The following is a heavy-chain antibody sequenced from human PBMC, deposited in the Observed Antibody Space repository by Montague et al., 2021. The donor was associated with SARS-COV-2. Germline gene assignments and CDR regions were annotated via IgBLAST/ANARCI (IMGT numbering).Heavy chain of an antibody. CDR3: ARGSSGYYTPRPFDY. J-gene: IGHJ4*03. V-gene: IGHV6-1*01. D-gene: IGHD3-22*01. CDR1: GDSVSSNSAA. Sequence: CAISGDSVSSNSAAWNWIRQSPSRGLEWQGRTYYRSKWYNDYAVXVKSRITINPDTSKNQFSLQLNSVTPEDTAVYYCARGSSGYYTPRPFDYWGQGTMLTVSS. CDR2: TYYRSKWYN.